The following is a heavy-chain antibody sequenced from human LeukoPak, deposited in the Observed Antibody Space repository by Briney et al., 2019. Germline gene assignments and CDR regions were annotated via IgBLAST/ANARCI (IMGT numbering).Heavy chain of an antibody. CDR3: AKNSGTPAYYDFWSGYYNLGMDV. Sequence: GGSLRLSCAASGFTFSSYWMSWVRQAPGKGLEWVANIKQDGSEKYYVDSVKGRFTISRDNSKNTLYLQMNSLRAEDTAVYYCAKNSGTPAYYDFWSGYYNLGMDVWGQGTTVTVSS. CDR2: IKQDGSEK. D-gene: IGHD3-3*01. J-gene: IGHJ6*02. CDR1: GFTFSSYW. V-gene: IGHV3-7*03.